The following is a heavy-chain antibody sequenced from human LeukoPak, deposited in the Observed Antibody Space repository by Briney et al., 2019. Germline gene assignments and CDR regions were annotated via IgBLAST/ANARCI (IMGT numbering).Heavy chain of an antibody. CDR1: GFTFSSYS. J-gene: IGHJ6*02. CDR3: EREDIGMDV. CDR2: ISSGSSTI. V-gene: IGHV3-48*01. D-gene: IGHD5-12*01. Sequence: TGGSLRLACAASGFTFSSYSMNWVRQAPGKGREWFSYISSGSSTIYYADSVKGRFTISRDNGKNSLYLQMNSLSVDDTAVNYCEREDIGMDVWGQGTTVTVSS.